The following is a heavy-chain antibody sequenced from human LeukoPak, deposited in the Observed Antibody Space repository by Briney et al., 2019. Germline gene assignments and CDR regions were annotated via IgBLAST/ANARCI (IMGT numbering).Heavy chain of an antibody. Sequence: SETLSLTCAVYGAPFSAYYWSWIRQPPGKGLEWIGEINHSGTTNYNPSLKSRVTVSVDTSKNQFSLKLSSVTAADTAVYYCARNYLRTGTTLWGTFDIWGQGTMVTVSS. CDR1: GAPFSAYY. D-gene: IGHD1-1*01. CDR2: INHSGTT. V-gene: IGHV4-34*01. J-gene: IGHJ3*02. CDR3: ARNYLRTGTTLWGTFDI.